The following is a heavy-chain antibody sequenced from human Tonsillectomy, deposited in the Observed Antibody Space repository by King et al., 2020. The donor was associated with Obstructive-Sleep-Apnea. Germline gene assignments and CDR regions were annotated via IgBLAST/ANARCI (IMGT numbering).Heavy chain of an antibody. CDR1: GSTSRTYW. CDR3: ATDDGNVGPTLH. J-gene: IGHJ4*02. CDR2: IKQEGREI. D-gene: IGHD1-14*01. V-gene: IGHV3-7*03. Sequence: VQLVESGGGLVQPGGSLRLSCVVSGSTSRTYWMSWVRQVPGKGLEWVANIKQEGREINYVDSVKGRFTISRDNAKNSLYLQMNSLRADDTAVYYCATDDGNVGPTLHWGQGTLVTVSS.